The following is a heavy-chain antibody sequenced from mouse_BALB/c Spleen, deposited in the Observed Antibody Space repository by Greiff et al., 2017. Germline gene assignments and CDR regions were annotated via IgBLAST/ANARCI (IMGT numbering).Heavy chain of an antibody. CDR2: ISSGGGST. CDR1: GFAFSSYD. D-gene: IGHD1-1*01. CDR3: ARHERSRYFDV. Sequence: EVQRVESGGGLVQPGGSMKLSCVASGFAFSSYDMSWVRQTPEKRLEWVAYISSGGGSTYYPDTVKGRFTISRDNAKNTLYLQMSSLKSEDTAMYYCARHERSRYFDVWGAGTTVTVSS. V-gene: IGHV5-12-1*01. J-gene: IGHJ1*01.